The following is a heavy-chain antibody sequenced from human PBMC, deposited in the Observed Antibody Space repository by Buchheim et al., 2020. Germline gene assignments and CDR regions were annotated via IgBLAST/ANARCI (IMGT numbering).Heavy chain of an antibody. V-gene: IGHV3-15*01. CDR2: IKSKADGETT. D-gene: IGHD3-10*01. Sequence: VQLVESGGGFVKPGESLRLSCAASGFTFSGAWMTWVRQAPGKGLEYIGRIKSKADGETTDYTAPVKGRFTISRDDSINTLYLQMNSLKTDDTAVYYCNADVPVRGGGEFDYWGQGTL. CDR1: GFTFSGAW. J-gene: IGHJ4*02. CDR3: NADVPVRGGGEFDY.